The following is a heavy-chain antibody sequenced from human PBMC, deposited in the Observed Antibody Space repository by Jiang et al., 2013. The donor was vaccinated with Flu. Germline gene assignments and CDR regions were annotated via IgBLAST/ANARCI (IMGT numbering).Heavy chain of an antibody. Sequence: VQLVESGGGFVQPGGSLRLSCAASGFTFSSYEMNWVRQAPGKGLEWVSYISSSGTTIDYADSVEGRFTISRDNAKNSLYLQLNSLRAEDTAVYYCARDLHRRQPLNDAFDIWGQGTMVTVSS. CDR3: ARDLHRRQPLNDAFDI. V-gene: IGHV3-48*03. D-gene: IGHD6-13*01. J-gene: IGHJ3*02. CDR2: ISSSGTTI. CDR1: GFTFSSYE.